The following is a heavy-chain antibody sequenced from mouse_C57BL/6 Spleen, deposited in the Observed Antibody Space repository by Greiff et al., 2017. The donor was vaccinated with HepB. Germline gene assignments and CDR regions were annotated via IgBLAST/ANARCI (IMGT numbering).Heavy chain of an antibody. CDR1: GFTFSSYA. V-gene: IGHV5-4*01. CDR3: ARDPDSSGYVDY. CDR2: ISDGGSYT. J-gene: IGHJ2*01. Sequence: VQLKQSGGGLVKPGGSLKLSCAASGFTFSSYAMSWVRQTPEKRLEWVATISDGGSYTYYPDNVKGRFTISRDNAKNNLYLQMSHLKSEDTAMYYCARDPDSSGYVDYWGQGTTLTVSS. D-gene: IGHD3-2*02.